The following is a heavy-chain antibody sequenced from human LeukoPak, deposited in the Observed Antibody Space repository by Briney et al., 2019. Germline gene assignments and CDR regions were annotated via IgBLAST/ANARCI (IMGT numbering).Heavy chain of an antibody. D-gene: IGHD6-19*01. CDR1: GSIFTSYW. CDR3: ARPGIAVAGREIDY. V-gene: IGHV5-51*01. J-gene: IGHJ4*02. CDR2: IYPGASDT. Sequence: GASLQISCKGSGSIFTSYWIGWGRPLPGKGLEWRGIIYPGASDTTYSPSFQGQVPISADKSISTAYLQWSSLKASDTAMYYCARPGIAVAGREIDYWGQGTLVTVSS.